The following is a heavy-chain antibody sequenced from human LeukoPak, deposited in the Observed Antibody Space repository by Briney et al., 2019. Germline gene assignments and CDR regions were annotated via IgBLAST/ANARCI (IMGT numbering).Heavy chain of an antibody. CDR2: ISISSNYI. CDR3: ARDKVVGPTKFDS. D-gene: IGHD1-26*01. V-gene: IGHV3-21*01. J-gene: IGHJ5*01. CDR1: GFTFSRYS. Sequence: PGGSLRLSCAASGFTFSRYSMNWVRQAPGKGLEWVSSISISSNYIYYADSVKGRFTISRDNAKNSVYLHMNSLRTEDTAVYYCARDKVVGPTKFDSWGQGTLVTVSS.